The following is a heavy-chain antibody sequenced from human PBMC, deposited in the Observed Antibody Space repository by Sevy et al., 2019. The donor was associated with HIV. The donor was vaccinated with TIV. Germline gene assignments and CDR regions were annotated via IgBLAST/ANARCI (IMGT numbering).Heavy chain of an antibody. CDR3: ARXPANXNEFXY. CDR2: IHHTGKT. Sequence: SETLSLTCTXXXGSIISXTYYWDWIRQPPGKGLEWIGNIHHTGKTYYIPSLRSRVTMSVDTSKNQFSLNLNSVTAADTAVYYXARXPANXNEFXYXGRGTLVTVSS. J-gene: IGHJ4*02. V-gene: IGHV4-39*01. CDR1: XGSIISXTYY.